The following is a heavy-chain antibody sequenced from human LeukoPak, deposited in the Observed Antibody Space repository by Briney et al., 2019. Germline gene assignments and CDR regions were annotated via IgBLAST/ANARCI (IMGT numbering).Heavy chain of an antibody. CDR3: AKDRGQRLGSGSYDY. Sequence: PGGSLRLSCAASGFTFSSYAMSWVRQAPGKGLERVSAISGSGGSTYYADSVKGRFTISRDNSKNTLYLQMNSLRAEDTAVYYCAKDRGQRLGSGSYDYWGQGTLVTVSS. CDR2: ISGSGGST. D-gene: IGHD1-26*01. J-gene: IGHJ4*02. CDR1: GFTFSSYA. V-gene: IGHV3-23*01.